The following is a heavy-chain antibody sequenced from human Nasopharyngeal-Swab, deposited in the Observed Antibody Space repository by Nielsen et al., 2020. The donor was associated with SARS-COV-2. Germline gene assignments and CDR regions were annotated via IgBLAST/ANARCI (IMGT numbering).Heavy chain of an antibody. V-gene: IGHV3-30*03. D-gene: IGHD2-15*01. CDR3: ARDEGCFDY. CDR2: ISYDGSNK. J-gene: IGHJ4*02. CDR1: GFTFSSYG. Sequence: LSLTCAASGFTFSSYGMHWVRQAPGKGLEWVAVISYDGSNKYYADSVKGRFTISRDNSKNTLYLQMNSLRAEDTAVYYCARDEGCFDYWGQGTLVTVSS.